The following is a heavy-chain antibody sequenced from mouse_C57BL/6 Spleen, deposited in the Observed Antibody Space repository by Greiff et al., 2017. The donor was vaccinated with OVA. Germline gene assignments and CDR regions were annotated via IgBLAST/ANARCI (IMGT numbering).Heavy chain of an antibody. CDR1: GYTFTSYW. D-gene: IGHD4-1*01. J-gene: IGHJ1*03. V-gene: IGHV1-52*01. Sequence: VQLQQPGAELVRPGSSVKLSCKASGYTFTSYWMHWVKQRPIQGLEWIGNIDPSDSDTHYHQKFKDKATLTADKSSSTAYIQLSSLTSEDSAVYYCARELLGRRYIDVWGTGTTVTVSS. CDR3: ARELLGRRYIDV. CDR2: IDPSDSDT.